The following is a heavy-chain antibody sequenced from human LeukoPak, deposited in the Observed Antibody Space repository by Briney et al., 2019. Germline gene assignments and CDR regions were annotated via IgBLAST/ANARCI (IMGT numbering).Heavy chain of an antibody. J-gene: IGHJ4*02. V-gene: IGHV3-30-3*01. CDR2: ISYDGSNK. Sequence: GGSLRLSCAASGFTFSSYAMHWVRQAPGKGLEWVAVISYDGSNKYYADPVKGRFTISRDNSKNTLYLQMNSLRAEDTAVYYCARVPRSGPDYWGQGTLVTVSS. CDR1: GFTFSSYA. D-gene: IGHD3-10*01. CDR3: ARVPRSGPDY.